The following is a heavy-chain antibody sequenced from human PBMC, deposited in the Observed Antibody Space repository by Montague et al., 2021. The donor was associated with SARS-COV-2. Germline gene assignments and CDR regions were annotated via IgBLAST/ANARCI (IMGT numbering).Heavy chain of an antibody. CDR2: IYYSGST. J-gene: IGHJ3*02. V-gene: IGHV4-31*03. CDR1: GGSISSGGYY. Sequence: TLSLTCTVSGGSISSGGYYWSWIRQHPGKGLEWIGYIYYSGSTYYNPSLKSRVTISVDTSKNQFSLKLSSVTAADTAVYYRARAASDIVLMVYAIRAFDIWGQGTMVTVSS. CDR3: ARAASDIVLMVYAIRAFDI. D-gene: IGHD2-8*01.